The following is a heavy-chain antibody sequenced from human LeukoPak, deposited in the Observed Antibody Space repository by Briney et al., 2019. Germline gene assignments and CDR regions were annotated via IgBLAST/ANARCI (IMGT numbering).Heavy chain of an antibody. CDR3: ARDRLFYYGMDV. V-gene: IGHV3-21*01. CDR2: ISSSSSYI. CDR1: GFTFSSYS. J-gene: IGHJ6*02. Sequence: PGGSLRLSCAASGFTFSSYSMNWVRQAPGKGLEWVSSISSSSSYIYYADSVKGRFTISRDNAKNSLYLQMNSLRTEDTAVYYCARDRLFYYGMDVWGQGTTVTVSS.